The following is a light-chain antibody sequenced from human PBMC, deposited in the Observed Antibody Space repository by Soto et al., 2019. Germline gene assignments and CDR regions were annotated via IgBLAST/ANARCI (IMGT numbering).Light chain of an antibody. V-gene: IGKV3-15*01. CDR3: QHYNNWPPWK. CDR2: GAS. Sequence: EIGITQSPDPTSVSPGERVTLSSTASQIISSNLAWYQQKSGHAPRLLIYGASTRATGIPARFSGSGSGTEFTLTIRSLQSADFAVYYCQHYNNWPPWKFGKGHKVAIK. CDR1: QIISSN. J-gene: IGKJ1*01.